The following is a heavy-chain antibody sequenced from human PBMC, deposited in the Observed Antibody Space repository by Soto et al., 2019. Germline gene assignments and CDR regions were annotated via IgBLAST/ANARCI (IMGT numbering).Heavy chain of an antibody. V-gene: IGHV1-2*02. CDR2: INPNSGGT. Sequence: ASVKVSCTASGYTFTGYYMHWVRQAPGQGLEWMGWINPNSGGTNYAQKFQGRVTMTRDTSISTAYMELSRLRSDDTAVYYCARDLAVVAAVYYYYGMDVWGQGTTVTVSS. D-gene: IGHD2-15*01. CDR1: GYTFTGYY. J-gene: IGHJ6*02. CDR3: ARDLAVVAAVYYYYGMDV.